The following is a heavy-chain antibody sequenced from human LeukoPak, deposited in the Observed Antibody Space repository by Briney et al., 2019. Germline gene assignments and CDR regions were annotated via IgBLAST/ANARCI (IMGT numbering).Heavy chain of an antibody. J-gene: IGHJ3*02. CDR2: IWYDGSNK. V-gene: IGHV3-33*01. Sequence: PGGSLRLSCAASGFTFSSYGMHWVRQAPGKGLEWVAVIWYDGSNKYYADSVKGRFTISRDNSKNTLYLQMNSLRAEDTAVYYCARDQSLRDAVIDDAFDIWGQGTMVTVSS. CDR1: GFTFSSYG. CDR3: ARDQSLRDAVIDDAFDI. D-gene: IGHD3-16*02.